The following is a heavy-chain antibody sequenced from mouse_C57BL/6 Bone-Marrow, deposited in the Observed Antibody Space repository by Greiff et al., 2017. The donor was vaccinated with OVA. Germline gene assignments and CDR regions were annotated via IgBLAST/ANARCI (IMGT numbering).Heavy chain of an antibody. V-gene: IGHV1-55*01. J-gene: IGHJ1*03. CDR3: AREEGGNWYFDV. CDR2: IYPGSGST. CDR1: GYTFTSYW. Sequence: QVQLQQPGAELVKPGASVKMSCKASGYTFTSYWITWVKQRPGQGLEWIGDIYPGSGSTNYNEKFKSKATLTVDTSSSTASMQLSSLTSEDSAVYYCAREEGGNWYFDVWGTGTTVTVSS.